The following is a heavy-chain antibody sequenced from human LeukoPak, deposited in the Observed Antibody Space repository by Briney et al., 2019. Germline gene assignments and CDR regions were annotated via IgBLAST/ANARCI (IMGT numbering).Heavy chain of an antibody. D-gene: IGHD6-13*01. Sequence: PGGSLRLSCAASGFTFSSYAMSWVRQAPGRGLEWVSAISASGGSTYYADSVKGRFTISRDNSKSTLYLQMTTLRAEDTAVYYCAERIAAAGPYFDYWGQGTLVTVSS. CDR3: AERIAAAGPYFDY. V-gene: IGHV3-23*01. J-gene: IGHJ4*02. CDR1: GFTFSSYA. CDR2: ISASGGST.